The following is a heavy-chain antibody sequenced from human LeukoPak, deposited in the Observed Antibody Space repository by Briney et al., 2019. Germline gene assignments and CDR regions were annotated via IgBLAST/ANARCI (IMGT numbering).Heavy chain of an antibody. CDR3: ARALYSSGYYYGWFDP. D-gene: IGHD3-22*01. CDR1: GGTFSSYA. V-gene: IGHV1-69*04. CDR2: IIPILGIA. Sequence: SVKVSCKASGGTFSSYAISWVRQAPGQGLEWMGRIIPILGIANYAQKFQGRITITADKSTSTAYMELSSLRSEDTAVYYCARALYSSGYYYGWFDPWGQGTLVTVSS. J-gene: IGHJ5*02.